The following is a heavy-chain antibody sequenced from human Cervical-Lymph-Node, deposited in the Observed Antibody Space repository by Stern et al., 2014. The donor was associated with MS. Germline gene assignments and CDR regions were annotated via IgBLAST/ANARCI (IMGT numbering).Heavy chain of an antibody. V-gene: IGHV3-74*01. J-gene: IGHJ3*02. CDR2: IKSDGRST. CDR1: GFTFSSYW. D-gene: IGHD3-10*01. CDR3: ARSGFAAALDI. Sequence: EVQLVESGGGLVQPGGSLRLSCAASGFTFSSYWKHWVRQVPGKGLGWVSRIKSDGRSTSHADSVKGRFTISIDNAKNTLFLQMNSLKGEDTAVYYCARSGFAAALDIWGQGTMVTVSS.